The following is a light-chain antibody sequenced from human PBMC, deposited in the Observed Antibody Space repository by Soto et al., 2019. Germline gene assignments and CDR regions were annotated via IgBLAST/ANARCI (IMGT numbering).Light chain of an antibody. V-gene: IGKV2-28*01. CDR2: LGS. Sequence: DIVMTQSPLSLPVTPGEPASISCTSNQSLLNSDGYNYLDWYLQKPGQSPQVLIFLGSYRASGVPDRFSGSVSGTEFTLKISRVAAEDVGVYFCMQGIQTPPSFGRGTRVEI. CDR3: MQGIQTPPS. CDR1: QSLLNSDGYNY. J-gene: IGKJ1*01.